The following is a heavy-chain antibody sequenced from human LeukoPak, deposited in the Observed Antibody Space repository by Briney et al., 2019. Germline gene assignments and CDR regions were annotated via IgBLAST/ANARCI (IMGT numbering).Heavy chain of an antibody. V-gene: IGHV1-18*01. Sequence: ASVKVSCKASGYTFTSYGISWVRQAPGQGLEWMGWISAYNGNTNYAQKLQGRVTMTTDTSTSTAYMELRSLRSDGTAVYYCARDPMDPNWFDPWGQGTLVTVSS. CDR2: ISAYNGNT. D-gene: IGHD3/OR15-3a*01. CDR1: GYTFTSYG. J-gene: IGHJ5*02. CDR3: ARDPMDPNWFDP.